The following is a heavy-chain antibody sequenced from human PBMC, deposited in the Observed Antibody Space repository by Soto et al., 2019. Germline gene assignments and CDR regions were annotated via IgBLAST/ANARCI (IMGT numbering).Heavy chain of an antibody. V-gene: IGHV1-18*04. D-gene: IGHD6-13*01. Sequence: ASVKVSCKASGYTFTSYGISWVRQAPGQGLEWMGWISAYNGNTNYAQKLQGRVTMTTDTSTSTAYMELRSLRSDDTAVYYCARDRGCWSRYHYRMDVWGQGTTVTVAS. J-gene: IGHJ6*02. CDR2: ISAYNGNT. CDR3: ARDRGCWSRYHYRMDV. CDR1: GYTFTSYG.